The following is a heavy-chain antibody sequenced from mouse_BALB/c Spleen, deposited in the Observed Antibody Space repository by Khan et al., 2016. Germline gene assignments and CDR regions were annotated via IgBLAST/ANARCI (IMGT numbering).Heavy chain of an antibody. J-gene: IGHJ2*01. CDR3: AGDSYYFDY. V-gene: IGHV3-6*02. CDR1: DYSITSGYY. Sequence: EVELVESGPGLVKPSQSLSLTCSVTDYSITSGYYWNWIRQFPGNKLEWMGYISYDGSNNYNPSLKNRISITRDTSKNQFFLKLNSVTTEDTATYYCAGDSYYFDYWGQGTTLTVSS. CDR2: ISYDGSN.